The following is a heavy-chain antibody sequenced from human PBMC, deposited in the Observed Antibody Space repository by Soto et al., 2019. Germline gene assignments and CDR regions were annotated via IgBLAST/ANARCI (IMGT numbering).Heavy chain of an antibody. CDR1: GYSFTSYW. Sequence: EVQLVQSGAEVKKPGESLRISCKGSGYSFTSYWISWVRQIPGKGLEWMGRIDPSDSYTNYSPSFQGHVTISADKSISTAYLQWSSLKASDTAMYYCARSTYYYDSSGYPEYFQHWGQGTLVTVSS. V-gene: IGHV5-10-1*03. CDR3: ARSTYYYDSSGYPEYFQH. J-gene: IGHJ1*01. CDR2: IDPSDSYT. D-gene: IGHD3-22*01.